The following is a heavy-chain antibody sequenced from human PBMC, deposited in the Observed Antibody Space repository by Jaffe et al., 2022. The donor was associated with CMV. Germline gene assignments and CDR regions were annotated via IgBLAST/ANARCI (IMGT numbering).Heavy chain of an antibody. CDR3: ARLTKGPRIAVAGMGPNWFDP. V-gene: IGHV4-39*01. CDR2: IYYSGST. CDR1: GGSISSSSYY. Sequence: QLQLQESGPGLVKPSETLSLTCTVSGGSISSSSYYWGWIRQPPGKGLEWIGSIYYSGSTYYNPSLKSRVTISVDTSKNQFSLKLSSVTAADTAVYYCARLTKGPRIAVAGMGPNWFDPWGQGTLVTVSS. D-gene: IGHD6-19*01. J-gene: IGHJ5*02.